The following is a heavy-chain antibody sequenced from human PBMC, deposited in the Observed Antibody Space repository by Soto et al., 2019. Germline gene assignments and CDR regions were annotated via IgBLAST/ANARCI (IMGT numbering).Heavy chain of an antibody. Sequence: GGSLRLSCAASGFTFSSYAMHWVRQAPGKGLEWVAVISYDGSNKYYADSVKGRFTISRDNSKNTLYLQMNSLRAEDTAVYYCASSDIVVVVAATLDYWGQGTLVTVSS. CDR3: ASSDIVVVVAATLDY. CDR1: GFTFSSYA. CDR2: ISYDGSNK. J-gene: IGHJ4*02. V-gene: IGHV3-30-3*01. D-gene: IGHD2-15*01.